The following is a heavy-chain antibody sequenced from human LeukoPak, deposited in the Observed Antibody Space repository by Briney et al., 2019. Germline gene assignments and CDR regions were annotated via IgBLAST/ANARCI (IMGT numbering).Heavy chain of an antibody. Sequence: GASVKVSCKASGGTFSSYAISWARQAPGQGLEWMGGIIPIFGTANYAQKFQGRVTITADESTSTAYMELSSLRSEDTAVYYCAREVASDSEYYFDYWGQGTLVTVSS. CDR1: GGTFSSYA. CDR2: IIPIFGTA. V-gene: IGHV1-69*13. CDR3: AREVASDSEYYFDY. D-gene: IGHD1-14*01. J-gene: IGHJ4*02.